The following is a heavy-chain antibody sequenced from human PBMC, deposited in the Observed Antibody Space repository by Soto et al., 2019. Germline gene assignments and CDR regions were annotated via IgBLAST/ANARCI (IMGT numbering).Heavy chain of an antibody. Sequence: ASVQVSCKSSRYTFTNFYIHWLRQAPGQGLEWMGIINPSGGSTTYPQKFQGRVTMTRDTSTSTVHMELITLRSEDTAVYYCAISQVVRPFDVWGPGPTVTVSS. CDR2: INPSGGST. V-gene: IGHV1-46*01. D-gene: IGHD3-10*01. CDR3: AISQVVRPFDV. J-gene: IGHJ6*02. CDR1: RYTFTNFY.